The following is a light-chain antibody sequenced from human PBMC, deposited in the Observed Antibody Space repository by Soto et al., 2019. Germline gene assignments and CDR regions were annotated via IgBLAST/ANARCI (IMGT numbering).Light chain of an antibody. CDR1: SSDVGGFNY. CDR2: DVT. Sequence: QSALTQPASVSGSPGQSITISCTGTSSDVGGFNYVSWYQQHPGKAPKLMIYDVTNRPSGVSYRFSGSKSGNTASLTISGLQAEDEADYYCNSYTSSSTYVFGKGTKVTVL. J-gene: IGLJ1*01. V-gene: IGLV2-14*03. CDR3: NSYTSSSTYV.